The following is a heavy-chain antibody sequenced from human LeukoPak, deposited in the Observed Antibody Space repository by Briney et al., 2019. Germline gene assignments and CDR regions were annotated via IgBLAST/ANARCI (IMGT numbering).Heavy chain of an antibody. Sequence: ASVKVSCKASAYTFTGYYMHWVRQAPGQGLEWMGCINPNTGVTKYAQKFQGRVTLTRDTSISTAYMDLSSLRSDDSAVYFCARVYCIGDGCYHFDYWGQGTLVTVSS. CDR1: AYTFTGYY. CDR3: ARVYCIGDGCYHFDY. CDR2: INPNTGVT. V-gene: IGHV1-2*02. J-gene: IGHJ4*02. D-gene: IGHD2-15*01.